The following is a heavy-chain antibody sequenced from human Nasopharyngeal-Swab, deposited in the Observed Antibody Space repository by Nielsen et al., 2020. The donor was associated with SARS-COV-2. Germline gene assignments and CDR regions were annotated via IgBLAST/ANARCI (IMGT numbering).Heavy chain of an antibody. CDR2: IRSKAYGGTA. Sequence: GESLKISCTASGFSFCDYAMSWVRQAPGKGLEWVGFIRSKAYGGTAEYAASVKGRFTISRDDSKSIAYLQMNSLKTEDTGVYYCTRTFYSASGGYFDDYWGQGTLVTVSS. CDR3: TRTFYSASGGYFDDY. D-gene: IGHD3-22*01. CDR1: GFSFCDYA. J-gene: IGHJ4*02. V-gene: IGHV3-49*04.